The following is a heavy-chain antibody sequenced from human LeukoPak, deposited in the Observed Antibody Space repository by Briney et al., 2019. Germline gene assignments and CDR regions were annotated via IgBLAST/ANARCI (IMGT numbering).Heavy chain of an antibody. V-gene: IGHV4-34*01. CDR3: ARVRNEDIVVVPAAKPGNWFGP. Sequence: PSETLSLICAVYGGSFSGYYWSWIRQPPGKGLEWIGEINHSGSTNYNPSLKSRVTISVDTSKNQFSLKLSSVTAADTAVYYCARVRNEDIVVVPAAKPGNWFGPWGQGTLVTVSS. D-gene: IGHD2-2*02. CDR2: INHSGST. J-gene: IGHJ5*02. CDR1: GGSFSGYY.